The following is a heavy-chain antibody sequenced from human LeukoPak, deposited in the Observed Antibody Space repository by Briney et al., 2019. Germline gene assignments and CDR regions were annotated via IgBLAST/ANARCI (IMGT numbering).Heavy chain of an antibody. Sequence: EASVKVSCKASGYTFTSYGISWVRQAPGQGLEWMGWISAYNGNTNYAQKLQGRVTMTTDTSTSTAYMELRSLRSDDTAVYYCARDLGYYDSSGYYYHAFDIWGQGTMVTVSS. CDR1: GYTFTSYG. CDR2: ISAYNGNT. CDR3: ARDLGYYDSSGYYYHAFDI. V-gene: IGHV1-18*01. J-gene: IGHJ3*02. D-gene: IGHD3-22*01.